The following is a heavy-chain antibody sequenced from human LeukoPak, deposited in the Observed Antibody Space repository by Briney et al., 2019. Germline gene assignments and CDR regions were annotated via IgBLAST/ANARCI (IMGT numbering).Heavy chain of an antibody. D-gene: IGHD3-10*01. CDR2: ISSNGGST. Sequence: GGSLRLSCAASGFTFSSYAMHWVRQAPGKGLEYVSAISSNGGSTYYANSVKGRFTISRDNSKNTLYLQMGSLRAEDMAVYYCARVSVLLWFGESPRRGAFDIWGQGTMVTVSS. J-gene: IGHJ3*02. CDR1: GFTFSSYA. V-gene: IGHV3-64*01. CDR3: ARVSVLLWFGESPRRGAFDI.